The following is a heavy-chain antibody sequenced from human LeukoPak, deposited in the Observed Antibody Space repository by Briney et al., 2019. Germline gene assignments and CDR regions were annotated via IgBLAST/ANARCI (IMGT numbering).Heavy chain of an antibody. CDR1: GGSINSYY. V-gene: IGHV4-59*08. CDR3: ARGLDYGGNTLVLSASDM. Sequence: SETLSLTCTVSGGSINSYYWSWIRQPPGKGLEWIGYIYYSGSTNYNPSLKSRVTISLDTSKNQFSLKLNSVTAADTAVYYCARGLDYGGNTLVLSASDMWGQGTMVTVSS. J-gene: IGHJ3*02. CDR2: IYYSGST. D-gene: IGHD4-23*01.